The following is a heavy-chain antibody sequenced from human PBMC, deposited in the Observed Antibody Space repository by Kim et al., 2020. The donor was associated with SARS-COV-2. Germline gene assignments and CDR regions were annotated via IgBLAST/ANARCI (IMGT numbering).Heavy chain of an antibody. D-gene: IGHD7-27*01. CDR2: IYVSGHR. V-gene: IGHV3-53*04. J-gene: IGHJ4*02. CDR1: GFLVSSYY. CDR3: ARDDELGFWH. Sequence: GGSLRLSCRASGFLVSSYYMTWVRQAPGKGLECVSVIYVSGHRRYTDSVNGRFTISRHDAENTLYLQMNSLRPEDTAVYYCARDDELGFWHWGQGTLVTVS.